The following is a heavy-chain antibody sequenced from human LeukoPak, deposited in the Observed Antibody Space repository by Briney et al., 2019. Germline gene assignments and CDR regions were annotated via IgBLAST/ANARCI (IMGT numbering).Heavy chain of an antibody. V-gene: IGHV1-69*13. D-gene: IGHD6-19*01. CDR3: ARVGSIAVAGPLFDY. Sequence: SVTVSCKASGGTFSSYAISWVRQAPGQGLEWMGGIIPIFGTANYAQKFQGRVTITADESTSTAYMELSSLRSEDTAVYYCARVGSIAVAGPLFDYWGQGTLVTVSS. CDR2: IIPIFGTA. CDR1: GGTFSSYA. J-gene: IGHJ4*02.